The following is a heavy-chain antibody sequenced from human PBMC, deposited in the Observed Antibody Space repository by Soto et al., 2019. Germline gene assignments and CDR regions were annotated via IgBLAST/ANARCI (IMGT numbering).Heavy chain of an antibody. D-gene: IGHD2-15*01. V-gene: IGHV3-21*01. CDR1: GFTFSSYS. J-gene: IGHJ4*02. CDR3: ARDLDVGYCSGGSCSSLDY. Sequence: GGSLRLSCAASGFTFSSYSMNWVRQAPGKGLEWVSSISSSSSYIYYADSVKGRFTISRDNAKNSLYLQMNSLRAEDTAVYYCARDLDVGYCSGGSCSSLDYWGQRTLVTVSS. CDR2: ISSSSSYI.